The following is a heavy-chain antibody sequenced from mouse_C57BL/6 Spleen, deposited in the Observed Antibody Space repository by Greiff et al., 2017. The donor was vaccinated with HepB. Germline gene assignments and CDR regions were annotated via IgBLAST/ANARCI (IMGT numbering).Heavy chain of an antibody. CDR1: GYTFTSYW. CDR3: ARSYYYGSLFDY. D-gene: IGHD1-1*01. CDR2: IHPNSGST. V-gene: IGHV1-64*01. J-gene: IGHJ2*01. Sequence: QVHVKQPGAELVKPGASVKLSCKASGYTFTSYWMHWVKQRPGQGLEWIGMIHPNSGSTNYNEKFKSKATLTVDKSSSTAYMQLSSLTSEDSAVYYCARSYYYGSLFDYWGQGTTLTVSS.